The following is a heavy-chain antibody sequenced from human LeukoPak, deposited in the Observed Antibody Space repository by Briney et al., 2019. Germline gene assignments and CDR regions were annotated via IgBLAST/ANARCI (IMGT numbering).Heavy chain of an antibody. CDR3: ARAYPSYYDSTVPGEA. CDR1: GYTFTSYA. CDR2: INAGNGNT. Sequence: GGSLRLSCAASGYTFTSYAMHWVRQAPGQRLEWMGWINAGNGNTKYSQKFQGRVTITRDTSASTAYMELSSLRSEDTAVYYCARAYPSYYDSTVPGEAWGQGTLVTVSS. J-gene: IGHJ5*02. D-gene: IGHD3-22*01. V-gene: IGHV1-3*01.